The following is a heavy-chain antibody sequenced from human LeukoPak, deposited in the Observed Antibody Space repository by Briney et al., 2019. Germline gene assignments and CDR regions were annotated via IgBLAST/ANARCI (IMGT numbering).Heavy chain of an antibody. D-gene: IGHD2-21*02. V-gene: IGHV5-51*01. Sequence: GESLKISCKGSGYSFTSYWIGWVRQMPGKGLEWMGIISFGDSDSRYSPSFQGQVTISADKSISTAYLQWSSLKASDTAMYYCARHEYSGGDSPPLHAFDIWGQGTMVTVSS. J-gene: IGHJ3*02. CDR1: GYSFTSYW. CDR3: ARHEYSGGDSPPLHAFDI. CDR2: ISFGDSDS.